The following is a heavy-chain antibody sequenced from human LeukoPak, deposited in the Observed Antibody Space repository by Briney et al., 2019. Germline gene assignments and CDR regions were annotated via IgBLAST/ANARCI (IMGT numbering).Heavy chain of an antibody. V-gene: IGHV4-59*02. Sequence: SETLPLTCTVSGDSVTSYYWSWLRQPPGKGLEWIGCLYYSGSTNYNPSLTSRVTISLDTSNNQFSLKLSSVTAADTAVYYCASRSLVQKPYYYYAMDVWGQGTSVTVSS. J-gene: IGHJ6*02. D-gene: IGHD6-6*01. CDR2: LYYSGST. CDR1: GDSVTSYY. CDR3: ASRSLVQKPYYYYAMDV.